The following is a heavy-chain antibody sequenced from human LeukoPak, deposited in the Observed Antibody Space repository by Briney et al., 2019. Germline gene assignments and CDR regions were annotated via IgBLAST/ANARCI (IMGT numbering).Heavy chain of an antibody. V-gene: IGHV4-4*07. J-gene: IGHJ4*02. Sequence: PSETLSLTCTVSGGSISNYYWNWIRQPAGKGLEWIGRIYSTGSTNYNPSLKSRVTMSVDTSKNQFSLKLRSVTAADTAVYYCARGLYDYYFDYWGQGTLVTVSS. CDR2: IYSTGST. D-gene: IGHD3-3*01. CDR1: GGSISNYY. CDR3: ARGLYDYYFDY.